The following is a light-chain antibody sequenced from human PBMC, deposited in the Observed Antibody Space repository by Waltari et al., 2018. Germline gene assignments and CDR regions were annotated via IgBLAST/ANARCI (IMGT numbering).Light chain of an antibody. Sequence: EIVLTQSPATLSLSPGERATLSCRASQSVSSYLAWYQQKPGQAPRLLIYDASNRATGIPARFSCSGSGTDFTLTISSLEPEDFAVYYCQQRSNWPPGDLTFGGGTKVEIK. CDR3: QQRSNWPPGDLT. V-gene: IGKV3-11*01. CDR1: QSVSSY. CDR2: DAS. J-gene: IGKJ4*01.